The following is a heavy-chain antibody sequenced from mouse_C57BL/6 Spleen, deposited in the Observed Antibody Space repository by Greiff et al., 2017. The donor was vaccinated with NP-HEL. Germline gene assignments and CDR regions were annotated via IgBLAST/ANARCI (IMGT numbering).Heavy chain of an antibody. CDR3: ARHYYGSSYVRGYYFDY. J-gene: IGHJ2*01. V-gene: IGHV8-8*01. Sequence: QVTLKVSGPGILQPSQTLSLTCSFSGFSLSTFGMGVGWIRQPSGKGLEWLAHIWWDDDKYYNPALKSRLTISKDTSKNQVFLKIANVDTADTATYYCARHYYGSSYVRGYYFDYWGQGTTLTVSS. D-gene: IGHD1-1*01. CDR2: IWWDDDK. CDR1: GFSLSTFGMG.